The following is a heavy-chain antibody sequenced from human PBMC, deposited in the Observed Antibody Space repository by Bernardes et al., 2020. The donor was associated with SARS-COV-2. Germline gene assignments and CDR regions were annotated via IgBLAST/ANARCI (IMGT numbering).Heavy chain of an antibody. Sequence: GGSLRLSCAVSGFTFSAYWMSWVRQAPGKGLEWVANIKKDGGEKHYADSVKGRFTISRDNSKNTLYLQMNSLRAEDTAVYYCAKDLEAYDGSYFLIGGWFDPWGQGTLVTVSS. CDR2: IKKDGGEK. D-gene: IGHD1-26*01. J-gene: IGHJ5*02. CDR3: AKDLEAYDGSYFLIGGWFDP. V-gene: IGHV3-7*03. CDR1: GFTFSAYW.